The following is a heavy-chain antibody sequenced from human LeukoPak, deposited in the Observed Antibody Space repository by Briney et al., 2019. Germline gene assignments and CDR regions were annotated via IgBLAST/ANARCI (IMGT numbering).Heavy chain of an antibody. J-gene: IGHJ6*02. V-gene: IGHV5-51*01. Sequence: SLKISSKGSAYSFISCWYCWVRQLPGKGLELMWIIYPGDSDTRYSPSFQVQVTISADKSISTAYLQWSSLKASDTAMYYCARIAAAGTGYYYYSGMDVWGQGTTVTVSS. CDR1: AYSFISCW. CDR2: IYPGDSDT. D-gene: IGHD6-13*01. CDR3: ARIAAAGTGYYYYSGMDV.